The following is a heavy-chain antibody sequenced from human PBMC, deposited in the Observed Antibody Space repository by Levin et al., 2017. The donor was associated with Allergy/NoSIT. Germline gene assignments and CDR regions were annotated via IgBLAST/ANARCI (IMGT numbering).Heavy chain of an antibody. CDR1: GGSISSGGYS. J-gene: IGHJ4*02. V-gene: IGHV4-30-2*01. CDR2: IYLSGST. D-gene: IGHD5-18*01. Sequence: PSETLSLTCAVSGGSISSGGYSWSWIRQPPGKGLEWIGNIYLSGSTNDNPALKSRVTMSVDRSKNQFSLKLSYVTAADTAVYYRSRVAGYSYGYYFDYWGPGTLVTVSS. CDR3: SRVAGYSYGYYFDY.